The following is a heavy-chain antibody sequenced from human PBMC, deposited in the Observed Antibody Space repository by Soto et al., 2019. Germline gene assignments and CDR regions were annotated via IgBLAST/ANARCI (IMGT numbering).Heavy chain of an antibody. CDR1: GYTFTSYD. CDR3: ARQAPEHPTGPPYGMDV. CDR2: MNPNSGNT. V-gene: IGHV1-8*01. D-gene: IGHD4-17*01. J-gene: IGHJ6*02. Sequence: ASVKVSCKASGYTFTSYDINWVRQATGQGLEWMGWMNPNSGNTGYAQKYQGRVTMTRNTSISTAYMELSSLKASDTAMYYCARQAPEHPTGPPYGMDVWGQGTTVTVSS.